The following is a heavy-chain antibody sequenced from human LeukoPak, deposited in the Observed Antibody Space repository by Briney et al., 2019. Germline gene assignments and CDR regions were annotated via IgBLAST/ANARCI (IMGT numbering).Heavy chain of an antibody. CDR2: IKQDGSEK. V-gene: IGHV3-7*01. D-gene: IGHD3-10*01. CDR1: GFTFSSYW. J-gene: IGHJ4*02. Sequence: GGSLRLSCAASGFTFSSYWMSWVRQAPGKGLEWVANIKQDGSEKNYVDSVKGRFTISRDNAKNSLYLQMSSLRVEDTAVYYCATDRAYFDYWGQGTLVTVPS. CDR3: ATDRAYFDY.